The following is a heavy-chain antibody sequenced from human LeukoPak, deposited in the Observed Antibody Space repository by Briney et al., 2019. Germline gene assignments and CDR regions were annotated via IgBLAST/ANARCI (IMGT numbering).Heavy chain of an antibody. D-gene: IGHD3-22*01. CDR1: GGSISSYY. V-gene: IGHV4-59*06. CDR3: ARVVVIHETSFDY. J-gene: IGHJ4*02. Sequence: PSETLSLTCTVSGGSISSYYWSWIRQPPGKGLEWIGSIYYSGSTYYNPSLKSRVTISVDTSKNQFSLKLSSVTAADTAVYYCARVVVIHETSFDYWGQGTLVTASS. CDR2: IYYSGST.